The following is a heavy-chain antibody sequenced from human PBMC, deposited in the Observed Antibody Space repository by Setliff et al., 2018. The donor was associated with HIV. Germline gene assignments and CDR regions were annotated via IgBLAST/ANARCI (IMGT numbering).Heavy chain of an antibody. Sequence: LSCAASGFTFSSYAMSWVRQAPGKGLEWVSAISGSGGSTYYADSVKGRFTISRDNSKNTLYLQLNSLRAEDTAVYYCAREVVGATERYYFDYWGQGTLVTVSS. J-gene: IGHJ4*02. CDR3: AREVVGATERYYFDY. V-gene: IGHV3-23*01. D-gene: IGHD1-26*01. CDR1: GFTFSSYA. CDR2: ISGSGGST.